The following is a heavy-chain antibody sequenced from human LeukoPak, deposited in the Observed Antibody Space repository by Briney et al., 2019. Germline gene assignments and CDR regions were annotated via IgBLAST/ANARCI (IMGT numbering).Heavy chain of an antibody. CDR2: IIPIFGTA. CDR1: GGTFSSYA. V-gene: IGHV1-69*05. J-gene: IGHJ6*03. CDR3: ARAIGSGSYYYYYYMDV. Sequence: SVKVSCKASGGTFSSYAISWVRQAPGQGLEWMGGIIPIFGTANYAQKFQGRVTITTDESTSTAYMELSSLRSEDTAVYYCARAIGSGSYYYYYYMDVWGKGATVTVSS. D-gene: IGHD3-10*01.